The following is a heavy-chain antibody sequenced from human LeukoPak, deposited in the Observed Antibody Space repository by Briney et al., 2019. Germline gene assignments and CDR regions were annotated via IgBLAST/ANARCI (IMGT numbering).Heavy chain of an antibody. CDR2: IGTAGDT. D-gene: IGHD6-13*01. Sequence: GSLRLSCAASGFTFSSYDMHWVRQATGKGLEWVSAIGTAGDTYYPGSVKGRFTISRENAKNSLYLQMNSLRAGDTAVYYCARGPPISSWYSSDAFDIWGQGTMVTVSS. CDR1: GFTFSSYD. CDR3: ARGPPISSWYSSDAFDI. J-gene: IGHJ3*02. V-gene: IGHV3-13*01.